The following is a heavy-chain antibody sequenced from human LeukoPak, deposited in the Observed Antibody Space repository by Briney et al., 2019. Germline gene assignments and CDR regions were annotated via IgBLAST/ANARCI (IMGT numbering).Heavy chain of an antibody. Sequence: PGRSLRLSCEASGFSFSTYGMHWVRQAPGKGLEWVALIWFDGSNKHYADSVKGRFTISRDNSKNTMYLQMDSLRAEEKAVYYCAKVVSYYGSSYRLLDLWGRGTLVTVSS. D-gene: IGHD3-10*01. CDR2: IWFDGSNK. CDR1: GFSFSTYG. CDR3: AKVVSYYGSSYRLLDL. J-gene: IGHJ2*01. V-gene: IGHV3-33*06.